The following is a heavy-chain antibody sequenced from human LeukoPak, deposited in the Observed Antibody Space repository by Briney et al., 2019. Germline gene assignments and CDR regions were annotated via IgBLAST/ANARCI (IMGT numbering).Heavy chain of an antibody. V-gene: IGHV1-69*05. D-gene: IGHD3-22*01. J-gene: IGHJ4*02. CDR1: GGTFSSYA. CDR3: ARDLYDSSGYYYLDY. CDR2: IIPIFGTA. Sequence: SVKVSCKASGGTFSSYAISWVRQAPGQGLEWMGGIIPIFGTANYAQKFQVRVTITTDESTSTAYMELSSLRSEDTAVYYCARDLYDSSGYYYLDYWGQGTLVTVSS.